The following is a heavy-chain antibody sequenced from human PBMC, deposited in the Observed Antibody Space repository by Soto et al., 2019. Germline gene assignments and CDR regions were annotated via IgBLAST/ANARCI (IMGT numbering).Heavy chain of an antibody. CDR2: ISYDGSNK. J-gene: IGHJ4*02. CDR1: GFTFSSYA. V-gene: IGHV3-30-3*01. Sequence: GSLRLSCAASGFTFSSYAMHWVRQAPGKGLEWVAVISYDGSNKYYADSVKGRFTISRDNSKNTLYLQMNSLRAEDTAVYYCARAPRRIVATGVSEGFDYWGQGTLVTVS. D-gene: IGHD5-12*01. CDR3: ARAPRRIVATGVSEGFDY.